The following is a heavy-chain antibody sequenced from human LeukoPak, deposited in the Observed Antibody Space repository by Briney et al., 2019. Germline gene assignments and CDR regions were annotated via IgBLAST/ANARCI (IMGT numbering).Heavy chain of an antibody. CDR2: ISWNSGSI. D-gene: IGHD6-25*01. J-gene: IGHJ6*03. CDR1: GFTFDDYA. Sequence: GRSLRLSCAASGFTFDDYAMHWVRQAPGKGLEWVSGISWNSGSIGYADSVKGRFTISRDNAKDSLYLQMNSLRAEDTAVYYCTRDGTPIYNSGWVYMDVWGKGTTVTISS. V-gene: IGHV3-9*01. CDR3: TRDGTPIYNSGWVYMDV.